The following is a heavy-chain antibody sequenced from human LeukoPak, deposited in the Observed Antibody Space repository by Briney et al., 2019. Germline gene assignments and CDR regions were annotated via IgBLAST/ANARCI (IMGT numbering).Heavy chain of an antibody. J-gene: IGHJ5*02. CDR2: IYPGDSDT. CDR1: GYSFTSNW. CDR3: ARQITFGGIEFDP. V-gene: IGHV5-51*01. Sequence: RGESLKISCKASGYSFTSNWIGWVRQRPGKGLEWMGIIYPGDSDTRYSPSFQGQVTISADKSISTAYLQWSSLKASDTAMYYCARQITFGGIEFDPWGQGTLVTVSS. D-gene: IGHD3-16*01.